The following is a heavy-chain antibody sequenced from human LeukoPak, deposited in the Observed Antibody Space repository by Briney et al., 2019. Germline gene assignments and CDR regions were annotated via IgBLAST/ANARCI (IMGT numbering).Heavy chain of an antibody. D-gene: IGHD3-9*01. V-gene: IGHV1-24*01. Sequence: ASVKVSCKVSGYTLTELSMHWVRQAPGKGLEWMGGFDPEDGETICAQKFQGRVTMTEDTSTDTAYMELSSLRSEDTAVYYCATDILTGINSLDYWGQGTLVTVSS. J-gene: IGHJ4*02. CDR3: ATDILTGINSLDY. CDR2: FDPEDGET. CDR1: GYTLTELS.